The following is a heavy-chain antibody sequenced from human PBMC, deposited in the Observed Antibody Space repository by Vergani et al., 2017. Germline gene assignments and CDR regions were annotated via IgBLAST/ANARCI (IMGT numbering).Heavy chain of an antibody. CDR2: ISSDGSNK. CDR3: ARKHISNYYDSSGYYYMGYYYGMDV. CDR1: GLMFNNYG. J-gene: IGHJ6*02. D-gene: IGHD3-22*01. Sequence: QVQLVESGGGVVQPGRSLRLSCETSGLMFNNYGMHWVRQAPGKGLEWVAVISSDGSNKHYADSVKGRFTISRDNAKNSLYLQMNSLRVEDTAVYYCARKHISNYYDSSGYYYMGYYYGMDVWGQGTTVTVSS. V-gene: IGHV3-33*08.